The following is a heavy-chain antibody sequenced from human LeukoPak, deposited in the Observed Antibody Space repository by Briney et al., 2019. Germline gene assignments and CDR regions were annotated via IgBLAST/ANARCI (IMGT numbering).Heavy chain of an antibody. J-gene: IGHJ1*01. CDR3: ARDQGPYDKRGYFQH. V-gene: IGHV1-46*01. Sequence: ASVKVSCKASGYTFTSYYMHWVRQAPGQGLEWMGIINPSGGSTSYAQKFQGRVTMTRDTSTSTVYMELSSLSSEDTAVYYCARDQGPYDKRGYFQHWGQGTLVTVSS. D-gene: IGHD3-22*01. CDR1: GYTFTSYY. CDR2: INPSGGST.